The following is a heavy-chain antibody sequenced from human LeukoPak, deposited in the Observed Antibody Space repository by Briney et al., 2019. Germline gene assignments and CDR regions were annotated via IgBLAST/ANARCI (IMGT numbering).Heavy chain of an antibody. D-gene: IGHD6-19*01. CDR3: AKGEGGDSGWYGDY. CDR2: ISYDGTNK. V-gene: IGHV3-30*18. J-gene: IGHJ4*02. CDR1: GFTFSNYA. Sequence: GGSLRLSCAASGFTFSNYAMHWVRQAPGKGLEWVAVISYDGTNKYYADSVKGRFTISRDNSKNTLFLQINSLRAEDTAVYYCAKGEGGDSGWYGDYWGQGTLVTVSS.